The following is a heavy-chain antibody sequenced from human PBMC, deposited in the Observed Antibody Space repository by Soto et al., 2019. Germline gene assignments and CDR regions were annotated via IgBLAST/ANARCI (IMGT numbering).Heavy chain of an antibody. Sequence: TSETLSLSCTVSGGSISSYYWSWIRQSPGKGLEWIGYIYYSGSTNYNPSLKSRVTISVDTSKNQFSLKLSSVTAADTAVYYCARVGYYGSGSYLVYFDYWGQGTLVTVSS. CDR1: GGSISSYY. CDR3: ARVGYYGSGSYLVYFDY. CDR2: IYYSGST. D-gene: IGHD3-10*01. J-gene: IGHJ4*02. V-gene: IGHV4-59*01.